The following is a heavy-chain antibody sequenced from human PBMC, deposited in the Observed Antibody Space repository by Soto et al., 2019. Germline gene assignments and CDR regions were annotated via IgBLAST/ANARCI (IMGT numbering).Heavy chain of an antibody. CDR3: ARSPLSYDHVRQTWREVGDSFDI. V-gene: IGHV4-34*12. CDR2: LIHGGST. J-gene: IGHJ3*02. D-gene: IGHD3-16*01. CDR1: NSSLGAFH. Sequence: SETLSLTCAIYNSSLGAFHWTWIRQPPGKGLEWIGELIHGGSTNYNPSLKSRVTFSLDTSKNQFSLQLMSVTAADTAVYYCARSPLSYDHVRQTWREVGDSFDIWGRGTLVTVSS.